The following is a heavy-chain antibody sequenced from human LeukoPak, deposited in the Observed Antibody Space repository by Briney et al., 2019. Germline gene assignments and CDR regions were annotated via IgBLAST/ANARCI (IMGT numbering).Heavy chain of an antibody. CDR1: GYTFTSYH. D-gene: IGHD1-26*01. J-gene: IGHJ4*02. V-gene: IGHV1-46*01. Sequence: ASVKVSCKASGYTFTSYHMHWVRQAPGQGLEWMGIINPSGGNTNSAQKFQGRVTMTRDTSTSTVYMELSSLRSEDTAVYYCARDTATPARIVGATWVFDYWGQGTLVTVSS. CDR3: ARDTATPARIVGATWVFDY. CDR2: INPSGGNT.